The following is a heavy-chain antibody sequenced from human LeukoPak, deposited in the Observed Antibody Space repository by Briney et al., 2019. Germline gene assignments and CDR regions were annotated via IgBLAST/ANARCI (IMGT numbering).Heavy chain of an antibody. J-gene: IGHJ3*02. CDR1: GYTFTSYY. CDR3: ACMVRDPWEAFDI. V-gene: IGHV1-46*01. Sequence: ASVKVSCKASGYTFTSYYMHWVRQAPGQGLEWMGIINPSGGSTSYAQKFQGRVTMTRDTSTSTVYMELSSLRSDDTAVYYCACMVRDPWEAFDIWGQGTMVTVSS. CDR2: INPSGGST. D-gene: IGHD3-10*01.